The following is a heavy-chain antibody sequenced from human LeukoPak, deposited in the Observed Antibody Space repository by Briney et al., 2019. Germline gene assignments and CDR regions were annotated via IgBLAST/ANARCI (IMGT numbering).Heavy chain of an antibody. CDR2: TYYRSKWYN. CDR1: GDSVSSNSAA. J-gene: IGHJ6*03. Sequence: SQTLSLTCAISGDSVSSNSAAWNWIRQSPSRGLEWLGRTYYRSKWYNDYAVSVKSRITINPDTSKNQFSLQLNSVTPEDTAVYYCAREQPDYYGSGRHYNYYYYYMDVWGKGTTVTVSS. D-gene: IGHD3-10*01. CDR3: AREQPDYYGSGRHYNYYYYYMDV. V-gene: IGHV6-1*01.